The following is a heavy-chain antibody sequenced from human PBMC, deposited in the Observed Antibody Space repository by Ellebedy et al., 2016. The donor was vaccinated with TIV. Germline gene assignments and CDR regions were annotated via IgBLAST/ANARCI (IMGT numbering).Heavy chain of an antibody. D-gene: IGHD1-26*01. CDR2: VTHSGGT. CDR3: ARGIPQAWELLAT. V-gene: IGHV4-34*01. Sequence: SETLSLTXAVYSGSFSGYFWTWIRQSPGKGLEWRGEVTHSGGTNYNPSLQSRVIISLDTSKGQFSLQLSSVTAADTAVYYCARGIPQAWELLATWGQGTLVTVSS. J-gene: IGHJ5*02. CDR1: SGSFSGYF.